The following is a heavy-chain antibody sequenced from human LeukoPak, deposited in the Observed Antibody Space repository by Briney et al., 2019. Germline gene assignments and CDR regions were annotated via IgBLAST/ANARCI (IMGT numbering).Heavy chain of an antibody. CDR1: GYTFTGYY. J-gene: IGHJ4*02. CDR2: INPNSGGT. CDR3: ARESLLWFGELLSNEPLFDY. Sequence: ASVKVSCKASGYTFTGYYMHWVRQAPGQGLEWMGWINPNSGGTNYAQKFQGRVTMTRDTSISTAYMELSRLRSDDTAVYYCARESLLWFGELLSNEPLFDYWGQGTLVTVS. V-gene: IGHV1-2*02. D-gene: IGHD3-10*01.